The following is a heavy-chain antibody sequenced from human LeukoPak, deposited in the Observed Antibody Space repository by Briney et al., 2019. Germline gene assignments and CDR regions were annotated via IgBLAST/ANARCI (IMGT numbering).Heavy chain of an antibody. D-gene: IGHD3-10*01. J-gene: IGHJ6*03. CDR3: ARPQHMRVVRGVNYYMDV. CDR2: IIPIFGTA. CDR1: GGTFSSYA. Sequence: SVKVSCKASGGTFSSYAISWVRQAPGQGLEWMGGIIPIFGTANYAQKFQGRVTITTDESTSTAYMELSSLRSEDTAVYYCARPQHMRVVRGVNYYMDVWGKGTTVTVSS. V-gene: IGHV1-69*05.